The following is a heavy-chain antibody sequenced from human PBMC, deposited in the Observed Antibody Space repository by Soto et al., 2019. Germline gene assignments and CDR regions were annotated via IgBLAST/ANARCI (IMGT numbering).Heavy chain of an antibody. J-gene: IGHJ4*02. CDR3: ARGKVNHYYHSKEGYLDY. CDR2: INHSGST. Sequence: PSETLSLTCAVYGGSFSGYYWSWIRQPPGKGLEWIGEINHSGSTNYNPSLKSRVTISVDTSKNQFSLKLSSVTAADTAVYYCARGKVNHYYHSKEGYLDYWGQGTLVTVSS. V-gene: IGHV4-34*01. D-gene: IGHD3-22*01. CDR1: GGSFSGYY.